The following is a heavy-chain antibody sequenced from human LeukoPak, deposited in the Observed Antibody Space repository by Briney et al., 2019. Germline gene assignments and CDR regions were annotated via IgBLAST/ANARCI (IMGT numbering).Heavy chain of an antibody. Sequence: SETLSLTCTVSGGSISSGDYYWSWIRQPPGKGLGWIGYIYYSGSTYYNPSLKRRVTISVDKSKNQFSLKLSSVTAADTAVYYCARERIQLWTEDYYYYLDVWGKGTTVTVSS. CDR1: GGSISSGDYY. CDR2: IYYSGST. V-gene: IGHV4-30-4*08. J-gene: IGHJ6*03. D-gene: IGHD5-18*01. CDR3: ARERIQLWTEDYYYYLDV.